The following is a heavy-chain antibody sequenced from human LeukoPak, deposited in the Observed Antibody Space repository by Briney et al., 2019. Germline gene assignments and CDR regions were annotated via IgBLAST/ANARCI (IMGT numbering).Heavy chain of an antibody. CDR3: ARVHQVAGPFDY. Sequence: PGRSLRLSCAASGFTFSSYDIHWVRQAPGKGLEWVAVIWYDGNDNYHVDSVKGRFTISRDNSKNTVYLQMNSLRAEDTAVYYCARVHQVAGPFDYWGQGTLVTVSS. CDR1: GFTFSSYD. D-gene: IGHD6-19*01. J-gene: IGHJ4*02. CDR2: IWYDGNDN. V-gene: IGHV3-33*01.